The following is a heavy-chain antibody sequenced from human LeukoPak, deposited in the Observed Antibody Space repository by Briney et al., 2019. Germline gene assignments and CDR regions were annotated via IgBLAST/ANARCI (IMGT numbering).Heavy chain of an antibody. CDR1: GGTVSRYP. CDR3: ARDRPGRYCSTISCYSASPFDP. CDR2: IIPIFGTA. D-gene: IGHD2-2*02. V-gene: IGHV1-69*13. Sequence: SVKVSCKASGGTVSRYPISWVRQAPGQGLEWMGGIIPIFGTANYAQKFQGRVTITADESTSTAYMELSSLRSEDTAVYYCARDRPGRYCSTISCYSASPFDPWGQGTLVTVSS. J-gene: IGHJ5*02.